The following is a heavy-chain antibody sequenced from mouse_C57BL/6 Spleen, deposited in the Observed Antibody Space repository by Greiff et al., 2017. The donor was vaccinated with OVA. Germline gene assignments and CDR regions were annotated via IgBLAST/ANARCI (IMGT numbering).Heavy chain of an antibody. D-gene: IGHD1-1*01. CDR3: TTWGTVVARGYAMDY. CDR1: GFNIKDDY. V-gene: IGHV14-4*01. CDR2: IDPENGDT. Sequence: VQLQQSGAELVRPGASVKLSCTASGFNIKDDYMHWVKQRPEQGLEWIGWIDPENGDTEYASKFQGKATITADPSSNTAYLQLSSLTSEDTAVYYCTTWGTVVARGYAMDYWGQGTSVTVSS. J-gene: IGHJ4*01.